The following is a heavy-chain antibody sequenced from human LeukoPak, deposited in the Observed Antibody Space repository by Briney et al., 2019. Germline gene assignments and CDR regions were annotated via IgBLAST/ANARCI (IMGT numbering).Heavy chain of an antibody. CDR3: ARGFSSGWSPGDY. D-gene: IGHD6-19*01. CDR1: GGSISSGDYY. Sequence: SQTLSLTCTVSGGSISSGDYYWSWIRQPPGKGLEWIGYIYYSGSTYYNPSLKSRVTISVDTSKNQFSLKLSSVTAADTAVYYCARGFSSGWSPGDYWGQGTLVTVSS. J-gene: IGHJ4*02. CDR2: IYYSGST. V-gene: IGHV4-30-4*01.